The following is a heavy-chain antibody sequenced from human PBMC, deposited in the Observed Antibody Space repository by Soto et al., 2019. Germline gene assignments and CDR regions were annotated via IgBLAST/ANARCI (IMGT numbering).Heavy chain of an antibody. CDR2: TYYRSKWYN. CDR1: GDSVSGNSAA. D-gene: IGHD3-22*01. V-gene: IGHV6-1*01. Sequence: SQTLSLTCAISGDSVSGNSAAWNWIRQSPSRGLEWLGRTYYRSKWYNDYSVSVKSRITVTPDTSKNQFSLHLKSVTPEDTAAYYCAREFPSYESSDSYFDYSGQGALVTVSS. J-gene: IGHJ4*02. CDR3: AREFPSYESSDSYFDY.